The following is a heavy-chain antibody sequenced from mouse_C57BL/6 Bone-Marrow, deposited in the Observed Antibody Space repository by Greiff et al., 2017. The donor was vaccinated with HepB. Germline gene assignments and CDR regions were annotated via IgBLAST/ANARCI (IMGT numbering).Heavy chain of an antibody. V-gene: IGHV1-4*01. D-gene: IGHD1-1*01. Sequence: VQLQQSGAELARPGASVKMSCKASGYTFTSYTMHWVKQRPGQGLEWIGYINPSSGYTKYNQKFKDKATLTADKSSSTAYMQLSSLTSEGSAVYYCARFDYYGSSPWFAYWGQGTLVTVSA. J-gene: IGHJ3*01. CDR3: ARFDYYGSSPWFAY. CDR1: GYTFTSYT. CDR2: INPSSGYT.